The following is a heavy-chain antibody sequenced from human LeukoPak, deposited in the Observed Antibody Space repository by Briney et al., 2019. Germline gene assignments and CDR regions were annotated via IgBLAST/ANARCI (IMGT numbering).Heavy chain of an antibody. D-gene: IGHD4-17*01. CDR3: ARDPIDYGDYDLDSFAFDI. J-gene: IGHJ3*02. V-gene: IGHV5-51*01. Sequence: GESLKISCKGSGYSFTSYWIGWVRQMPGKGLEWMGIIYPGDSDTRYSPSFQGQVTISADKSISTAYLQWSSLKVSDTAMYYCARDPIDYGDYDLDSFAFDIWGQGTMVTVSS. CDR1: GYSFTSYW. CDR2: IYPGDSDT.